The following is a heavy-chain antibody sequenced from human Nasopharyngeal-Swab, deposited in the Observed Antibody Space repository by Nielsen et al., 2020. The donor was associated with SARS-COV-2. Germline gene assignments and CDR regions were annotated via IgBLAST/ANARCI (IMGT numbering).Heavy chain of an antibody. D-gene: IGHD4-11*01. CDR1: GFTFDDYA. J-gene: IGHJ6*02. Sequence: GESLKISCAASGFTFDDYAMHWVRQAPGKGLEWVSVIYSGGSTYYADSVKGRFTISRHNSKNTLYLQMNSLRAEDTAVYYCARDLQDYGMDVWGQGTTVTVSS. CDR2: IYSGGST. V-gene: IGHV3-53*04. CDR3: ARDLQDYGMDV.